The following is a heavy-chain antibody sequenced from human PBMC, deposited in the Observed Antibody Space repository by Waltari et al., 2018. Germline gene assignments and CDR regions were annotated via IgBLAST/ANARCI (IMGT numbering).Heavy chain of an antibody. CDR1: GGTFSSYA. Sequence: QVQLVQSGAEVKKPGSSVKVSCKASGGTFSSYAISWVRQAPGQGLEWMGGIIPILGIANYAQKFQGRVTSTADKSTSTAYMELSSLRSEDTAVYYCARVKDRITIFGVVTQYYYYYYGMDVWGQGTTVTVSS. CDR3: ARVKDRITIFGVVTQYYYYYYGMDV. D-gene: IGHD3-3*01. V-gene: IGHV1-69*10. J-gene: IGHJ6*02. CDR2: IIPILGIA.